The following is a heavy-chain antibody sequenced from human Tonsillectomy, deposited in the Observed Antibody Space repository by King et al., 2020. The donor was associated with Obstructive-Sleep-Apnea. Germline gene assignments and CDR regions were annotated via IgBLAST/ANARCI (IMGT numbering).Heavy chain of an antibody. CDR1: GYTFTGYY. J-gene: IGHJ4*02. V-gene: IGHV1-2*02. CDR3: ARDMSAYDSTSPAY. Sequence: EQLVQSGAEVKKPGASVKVSCKASGYTFTGYYIHWVRQAPGQGLEWMGWISPNSGATKYAQKFQDRFTMTRDTSISTAYLDLSRLRSDDTAIYYCARDMSAYDSTSPAYWGQGTLVTVSS. D-gene: IGHD3-10*01. CDR2: ISPNSGAT.